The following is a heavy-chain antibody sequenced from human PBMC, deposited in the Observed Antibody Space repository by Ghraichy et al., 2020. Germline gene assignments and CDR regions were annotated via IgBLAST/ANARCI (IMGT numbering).Heavy chain of an antibody. CDR3: ARMGYSSSWYGGGYYYYYMDV. V-gene: IGHV3-7*01. CDR2: IKQDGSEK. CDR1: GFTFSSYW. J-gene: IGHJ6*03. Sequence: GESLNISCAASGFTFSSYWMSWVRQAPGKGLEWVANIKQDGSEKYYVDSVKGRFTISRDNAKNSLYLQMNSLRAEDTAVYYCARMGYSSSWYGGGYYYYYMDVWVKGTTVTVSS. D-gene: IGHD6-13*01.